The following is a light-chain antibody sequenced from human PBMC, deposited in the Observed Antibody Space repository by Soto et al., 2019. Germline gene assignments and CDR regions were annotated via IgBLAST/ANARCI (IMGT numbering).Light chain of an antibody. V-gene: IGLV2-11*01. Sequence: QSALTQPRSVSGSPGQSVTISCTGSNSDVGTYNYVSWYQHNPGRAPKLMISDVNKRPSGVPDRFSGSKSGNTASLTISGLRAEDEADYYCCSYAGSYTHVVFGGGTQLTVL. CDR3: CSYAGSYTHVV. J-gene: IGLJ7*01. CDR2: DVN. CDR1: NSDVGTYNY.